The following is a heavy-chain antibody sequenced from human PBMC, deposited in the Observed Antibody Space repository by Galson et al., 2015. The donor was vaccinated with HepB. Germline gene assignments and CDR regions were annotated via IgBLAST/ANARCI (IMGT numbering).Heavy chain of an antibody. CDR3: ARSSETSYYYGMDV. CDR1: GFSFTSYW. Sequence: QSGAEVKKPGESLKISCKAFGFSFTSYWIGWVRQMPGKGLEWMGIIYPGDSDTRYSPSFQGQVTISADKSSSTAFLQWSSLKASDTATYYCARSSETSYYYGMDVWGQGTTVTVSS. V-gene: IGHV5-51*01. CDR2: IYPGDSDT. J-gene: IGHJ6*02.